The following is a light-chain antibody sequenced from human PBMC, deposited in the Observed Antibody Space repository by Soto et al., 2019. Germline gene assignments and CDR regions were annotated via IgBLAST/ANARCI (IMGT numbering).Light chain of an antibody. CDR2: QDN. CDR1: KLEDKY. J-gene: IGLJ1*01. Sequence: SYELTQPPSVSVSPGQTASITCSGDKLEDKYACWYQQKSGQSPVLVIYQDNKRPSGIPERFSGSNSGNTATLTISGTQAMDEADYYCQAWDSSTEVFGTGTKLTVL. CDR3: QAWDSSTEV. V-gene: IGLV3-1*01.